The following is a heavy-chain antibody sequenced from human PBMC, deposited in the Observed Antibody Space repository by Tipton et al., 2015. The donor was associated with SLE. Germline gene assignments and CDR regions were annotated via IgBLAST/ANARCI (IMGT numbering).Heavy chain of an antibody. D-gene: IGHD3-10*01. CDR1: GGSISSYY. CDR2: IYHSGST. CDR3: AGGEWAYNWFDP. V-gene: IGHV4-59*01. J-gene: IGHJ5*02. Sequence: TLSLTCTVSGGSISSYYWSWIRQPPGKGLEWIGSIYHSGSTYYNPSLKSRVTISVDTSKNQFSLKLSSVTAADTAVYYCAGGEWAYNWFDPWGQGTLVTVSS.